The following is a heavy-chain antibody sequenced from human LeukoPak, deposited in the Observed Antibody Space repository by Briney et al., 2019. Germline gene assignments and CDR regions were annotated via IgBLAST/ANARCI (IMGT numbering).Heavy chain of an antibody. J-gene: IGHJ5*02. CDR2: VKEDGSEK. CDR1: GFTFRSYW. V-gene: IGHV3-7*05. Sequence: GGSLRLSCAASGFTFRSYWMSWVRQAPGKGLEWVASVKEDGSEKSYVDSVKGRFTISRDNAKDSLLLQMNSLRAEDTAVYYCARDRGHYSSSASPPKFDNWFDPWGQGTLVTVAS. D-gene: IGHD6-13*01. CDR3: ARDRGHYSSSASPPKFDNWFDP.